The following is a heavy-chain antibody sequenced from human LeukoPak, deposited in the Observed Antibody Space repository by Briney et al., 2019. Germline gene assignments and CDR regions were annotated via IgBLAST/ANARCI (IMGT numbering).Heavy chain of an antibody. Sequence: SETLSLTCAVYGGSFSGYYWSWIRQPPGKGLEWIGEINHSGSTNYNPSLKSRVTISVDTSKNQFSLKLSSVTAADTAVYYCAGLGSSGHIDYWGQGTLVTVSS. V-gene: IGHV4-34*01. CDR2: INHSGST. CDR3: AGLGSSGHIDY. D-gene: IGHD3-22*01. CDR1: GGSFSGYY. J-gene: IGHJ4*02.